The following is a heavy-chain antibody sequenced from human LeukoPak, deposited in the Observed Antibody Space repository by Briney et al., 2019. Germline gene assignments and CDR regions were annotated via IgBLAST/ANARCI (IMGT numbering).Heavy chain of an antibody. V-gene: IGHV1-2*02. CDR3: ARDYCGGGSCYLGAFDI. D-gene: IGHD2-15*01. Sequence: ASVKVSCKASGYTFTGYYMHWVRQAPGQGLEWMGWINPNSGGTSYAQKFRGRVTMTRDTSISTAYVELRRLRCDDTAVYYCARDYCGGGSCYLGAFDIWGQGTMVTVSS. CDR2: INPNSGGT. J-gene: IGHJ3*02. CDR1: GYTFTGYY.